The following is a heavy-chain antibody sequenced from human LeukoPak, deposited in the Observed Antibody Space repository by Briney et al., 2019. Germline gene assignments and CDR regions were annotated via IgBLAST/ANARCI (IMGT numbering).Heavy chain of an antibody. D-gene: IGHD3-10*01. V-gene: IGHV4-59*01. Sequence: ETLSLTCALSGGSFGDYHWSWIRQPPGKGLEWIGYIYYSGSTNYNPSLKSRVTISVDTSKNQFSLKLSSVTAADTAVYYCASMRFGELFPRSWGQGTLVTVSS. CDR3: ASMRFGELFPRS. CDR2: IYYSGST. CDR1: GGSFGDYH. J-gene: IGHJ4*02.